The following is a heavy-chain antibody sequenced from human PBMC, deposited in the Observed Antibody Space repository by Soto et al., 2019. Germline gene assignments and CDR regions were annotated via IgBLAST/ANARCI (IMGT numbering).Heavy chain of an antibody. CDR1: GFTVSSNY. J-gene: IGHJ5*02. Sequence: PGGSLRLSCAASGFTVSSNYMSWVRQAPGKGLEWVSVIYSGGSTYYADSVKGRFTISRHNSKNTLYLQMNSLRAEDTAVYYCARDRRGSSSWFYGCFDPSGQATRVTVAS. D-gene: IGHD6-13*01. CDR2: IYSGGST. CDR3: ARDRRGSSSWFYGCFDP. V-gene: IGHV3-53*04.